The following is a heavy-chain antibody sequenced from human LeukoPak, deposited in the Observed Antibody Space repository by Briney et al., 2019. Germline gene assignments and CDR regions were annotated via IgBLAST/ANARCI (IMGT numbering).Heavy chain of an antibody. Sequence: GGSLRLSCAASGFTFSSYWMSWVRQAPGKGLEWVANIKQDGSEKYYVDSVKGRFTISRDNAKNSLYLQMNSLRAEDTAVYYCARDGHTSSWYLTPYYFDYWGQGTLVTVSS. V-gene: IGHV3-7*01. CDR3: ARDGHTSSWYLTPYYFDY. CDR2: IKQDGSEK. CDR1: GFTFSSYW. D-gene: IGHD6-13*01. J-gene: IGHJ4*02.